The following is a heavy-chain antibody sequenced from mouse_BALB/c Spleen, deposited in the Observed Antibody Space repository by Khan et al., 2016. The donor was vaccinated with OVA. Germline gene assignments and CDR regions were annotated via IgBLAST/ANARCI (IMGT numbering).Heavy chain of an antibody. CDR3: TRGDYGDPFAY. Sequence: EVELVESGGGLVKPGGSLKLSCAASGFTFNDYYMYWVRQTPEKSLEWVATISDGENYIYYPDNLKGRFTISRDNAKNNLYLQMSSLKSEDTAIYYCTRGDYGDPFAYWGQGTLVTVSA. D-gene: IGHD2-13*01. CDR1: GFTFNDYY. V-gene: IGHV5-4*02. J-gene: IGHJ3*01. CDR2: ISDGENYI.